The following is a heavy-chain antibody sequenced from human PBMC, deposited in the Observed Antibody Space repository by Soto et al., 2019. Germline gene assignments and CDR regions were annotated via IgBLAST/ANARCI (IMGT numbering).Heavy chain of an antibody. CDR1: GGSISSSSYY. CDR2: IYYSGST. CDR3: ARHEAVRVTYYYYYGMDV. Sequence: PSETLSLTCTVSGGSISSSSYYWGWIRQPPGKGLEWIGSIYYSGSTYYNPSLKSRVTISVDTSKNQFSLKLSSVTAADTAVYYWARHEAVRVTYYYYYGMDVWGQGATVTVSS. D-gene: IGHD3-10*01. V-gene: IGHV4-39*01. J-gene: IGHJ6*02.